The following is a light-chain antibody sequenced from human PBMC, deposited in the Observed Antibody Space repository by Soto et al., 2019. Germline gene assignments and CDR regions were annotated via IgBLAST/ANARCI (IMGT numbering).Light chain of an antibody. V-gene: IGKV1-6*01. CDR1: QGIGND. CDR2: AAS. CDR3: QQYYSYPLT. J-gene: IGKJ4*01. Sequence: AIQMTQSPSSLSASLGDRVTITCRASQGIGNDLGWYQQKPGKAPKLLIYAASNLQSGVPSRFSGSGSGTDFTLTISCLQSEDFATYYCQQYYSYPLTFGGGTKVDIK.